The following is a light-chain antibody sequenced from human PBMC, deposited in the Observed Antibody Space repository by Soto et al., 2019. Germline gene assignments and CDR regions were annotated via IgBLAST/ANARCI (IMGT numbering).Light chain of an antibody. V-gene: IGKV3-15*01. CDR1: QSVSSS. J-gene: IGKJ1*01. CDR2: DSS. Sequence: EIVMKQSPATLSVSPGERATLSCRAIQSVSSSVAWYQQKPGQAPRLLIYDSSSRATGVPARFSGSGSGTEFSLAISSLQSEDFAVYYCQQYYNWPPTWTFCQGTKVDIK. CDR3: QQYYNWPPTWT.